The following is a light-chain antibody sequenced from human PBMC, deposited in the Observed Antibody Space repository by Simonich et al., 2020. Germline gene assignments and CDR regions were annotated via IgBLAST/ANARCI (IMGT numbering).Light chain of an antibody. CDR3: QSADSSGTYVV. V-gene: IGLV3-21*03. Sequence: SYVLTQPPSVSVAPGKTARITCGGNNIGSKSVHWYQQKPGQAPVLVVYDDSDRPSGIPERFSGSSSGTTVTLTISGVQAEDEADYYCQSADSSGTYVVFGGGTKLTVL. CDR2: DDS. J-gene: IGLJ2*01. CDR1: NIGSKS.